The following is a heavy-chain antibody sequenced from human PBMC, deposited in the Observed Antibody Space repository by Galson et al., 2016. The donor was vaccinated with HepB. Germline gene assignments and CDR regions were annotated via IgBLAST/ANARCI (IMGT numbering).Heavy chain of an antibody. V-gene: IGHV4-30-2*04. D-gene: IGHD1-26*01. J-gene: IGHJ4*02. CDR3: ARGSYSGNSVDFDY. Sequence: TYYNPSLKSRVTISGDTSKNQFSLKLTFVTARDTAVYYCARGSYSGNSVDFDYWGQGTLVTVSS. CDR2: T.